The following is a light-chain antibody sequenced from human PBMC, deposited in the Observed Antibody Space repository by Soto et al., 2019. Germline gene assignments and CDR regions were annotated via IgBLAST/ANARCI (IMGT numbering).Light chain of an antibody. V-gene: IGKV1-5*01. CDR2: DAS. CDR1: QRISNW. J-gene: IGKJ1*01. Sequence: DIQMTQSPSTLSASVGDRVTITCRATQRISNWLAWYQQKPGKAPKVLIYDASSLQRGVPSRFSGSGSGTEFTLTIGRLQPDDFATYYCQQYYTYSWTFGQGTKVEIK. CDR3: QQYYTYSWT.